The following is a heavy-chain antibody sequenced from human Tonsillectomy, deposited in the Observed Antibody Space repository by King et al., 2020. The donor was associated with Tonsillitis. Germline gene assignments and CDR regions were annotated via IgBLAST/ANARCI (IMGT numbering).Heavy chain of an antibody. CDR2: ISYDGSNK. Sequence: VQLVESGGGVVQPGRSLRLSCAASGFTFSSYGMHWVRQAPGKGLEWVAVISYDGSNKYYADSVKGRFTISRDNSKNTLFLQMNSLRAEDTAVYFCVKDGHCSGGSCYSGPYYYSYYMDVWGKGTTVTVSS. D-gene: IGHD2-15*01. CDR3: VKDGHCSGGSCYSGPYYYSYYMDV. J-gene: IGHJ6*03. CDR1: GFTFSSYG. V-gene: IGHV3-30*18.